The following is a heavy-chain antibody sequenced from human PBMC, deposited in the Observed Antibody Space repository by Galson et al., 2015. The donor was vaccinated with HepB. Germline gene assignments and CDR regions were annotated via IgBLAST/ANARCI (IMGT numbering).Heavy chain of an antibody. V-gene: IGHV5-51*01. CDR1: GYTFTSFW. CDR3: ARQSSSDWSP. D-gene: IGHD6-19*01. CDR2: IYPDDFDI. Sequence: QSGAEVKEPGESLKISCMASGYTFTSFWIGWVRQMPGKGLEWVGIIYPDDFDIRYSPSFQGQVTISADKSISTAYLQWSSLKASDSGLYYCARQSSSDWSPWGQGTLVTVSS. J-gene: IGHJ4*02.